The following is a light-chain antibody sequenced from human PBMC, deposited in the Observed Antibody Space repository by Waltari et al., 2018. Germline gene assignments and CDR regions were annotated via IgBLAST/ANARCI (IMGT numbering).Light chain of an antibody. Sequence: DIQLTQSPSSLSASVGDRVTITCRASHSIGSFLIWYQQKPGKAPKILIYVASNLEDGVPSRFSGSGSGTEFTLTISSLQPEDFATYYCQETYGNPPWTFGQGTKVDIK. CDR2: VAS. CDR3: QETYGNPPWT. CDR1: HSIGSF. V-gene: IGKV1-39*01. J-gene: IGKJ1*01.